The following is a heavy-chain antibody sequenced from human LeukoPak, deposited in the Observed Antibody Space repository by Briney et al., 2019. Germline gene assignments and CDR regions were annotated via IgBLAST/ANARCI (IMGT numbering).Heavy chain of an antibody. CDR2: IIPTFGTA. J-gene: IGHJ4*02. CDR3: ASDPSRLYYFDY. Sequence: SVKVSCKASGGTFSSYAISWVRQAPGQGLEWMGRIIPTFGTANYAQKFQGRVTITTDESTSTAYMELSSLRSKDTAVYYCASDPSRLYYFDYWGQGTLVTVSS. CDR1: GGTFSSYA. D-gene: IGHD3-16*01. V-gene: IGHV1-69*05.